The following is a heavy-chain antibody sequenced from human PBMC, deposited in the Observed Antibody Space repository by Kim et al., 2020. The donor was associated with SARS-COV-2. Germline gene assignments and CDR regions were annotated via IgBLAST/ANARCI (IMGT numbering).Heavy chain of an antibody. Sequence: GGSLRLSCAASGFTFSSYWMSWVRQAPGKGLEWVANIKQDGSEKYYVDSVKGRFTISSDNAKNSLYLQMNSLRAEDTAVYYCARHTIFGLLDYWGQGTLVTVSS. CDR1: GFTFSSYW. CDR2: IKQDGSEK. D-gene: IGHD3-3*01. J-gene: IGHJ4*02. V-gene: IGHV3-7*01. CDR3: ARHTIFGLLDY.